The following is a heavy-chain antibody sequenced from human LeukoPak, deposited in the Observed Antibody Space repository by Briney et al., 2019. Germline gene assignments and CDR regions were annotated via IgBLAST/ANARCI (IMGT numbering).Heavy chain of an antibody. V-gene: IGHV3-21*01. Sequence: GGSLRLSCAASGFTFSSYSMNWVRQAPGKGLEWVSSISSSSSYIYYADSVKGRFTISRDNAKNALYLQMNSLRAEDTAVYYCARERRDGYNARYYYYGMDFWGQGTTVTVSS. CDR1: GFTFSSYS. J-gene: IGHJ6*02. CDR3: ARERRDGYNARYYYYGMDF. D-gene: IGHD5-24*01. CDR2: ISSSSSYI.